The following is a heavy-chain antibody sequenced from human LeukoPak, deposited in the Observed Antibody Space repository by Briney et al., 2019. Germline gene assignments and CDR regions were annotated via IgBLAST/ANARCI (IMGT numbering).Heavy chain of an antibody. CDR1: GFTFDDYA. D-gene: IGHD4-17*01. CDR2: ISWNSGSI. CDR3: AKVRSRDYGDYIDY. Sequence: GGSLRLSCAASGFTFDDYAMHWVRQAPGKGLEWVSGISWNSGSIGYADSVKGRFTISRDNAKNSLYLQMNSLRAEDTALYYCAKVRSRDYGDYIDYWGQGTLVTVSS. V-gene: IGHV3-9*01. J-gene: IGHJ4*02.